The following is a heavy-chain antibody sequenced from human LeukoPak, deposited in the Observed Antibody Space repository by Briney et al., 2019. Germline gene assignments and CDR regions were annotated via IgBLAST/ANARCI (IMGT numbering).Heavy chain of an antibody. D-gene: IGHD2-15*01. CDR3: AIDPIDATAF. CDR1: GFTFSKYA. V-gene: IGHV3-23*01. J-gene: IGHJ4*02. CDR2: LDGSGRHI. Sequence: PGGSLRLSCAASGFTFSKYAMSWVRQAPGKGLEWVSILDGSGRHIYYADSVQGRFTISRDNSMDTVYLQMNSLRVEDTAAYYCAIDPIDATAFWGQGTLVTVSS.